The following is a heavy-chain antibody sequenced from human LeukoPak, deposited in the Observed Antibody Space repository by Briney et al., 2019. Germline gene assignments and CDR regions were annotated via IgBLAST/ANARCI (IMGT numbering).Heavy chain of an antibody. CDR1: GVTLSDHY. J-gene: IGHJ4*02. CDR2: ISSSSSYT. Sequence: GGSLRLSCAASGVTLSDHYMSWLRQAPGKGLEWVSYISSSSSYTNYADSVKGRFTISRDNAKNSLYLQMNSLRAEDTAGYYYSVNLAGVSSGSGGIDYWGQGTLVTVSS. V-gene: IGHV3-11*03. D-gene: IGHD3-10*01. CDR3: SVNLAGVSSGSGGIDY.